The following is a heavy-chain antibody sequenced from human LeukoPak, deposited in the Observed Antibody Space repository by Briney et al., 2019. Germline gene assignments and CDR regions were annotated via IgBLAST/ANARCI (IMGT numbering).Heavy chain of an antibody. D-gene: IGHD3-10*01. V-gene: IGHV3-23*01. CDR3: AKHEALVRGVIIAYYFDY. CDR2: ISGSGGST. CDR1: GFTFSSYA. J-gene: IGHJ4*02. Sequence: GGSLRLSCAASGFTFSSYAMSWVRQAPGKGLEWVSAISGSGGSTYYADSVKGRFTISRDNSKNTLYLQMNSLRAEDTAVYYCAKHEALVRGVIIAYYFDYWGQGTLVTVSS.